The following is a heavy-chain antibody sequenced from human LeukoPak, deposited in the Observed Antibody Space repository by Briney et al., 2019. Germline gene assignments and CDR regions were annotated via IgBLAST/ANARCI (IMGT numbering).Heavy chain of an antibody. J-gene: IGHJ6*02. CDR1: GGAISSSSYY. CDR3: ASKYSSSWYMDV. V-gene: IGHV4-39*01. Sequence: PSETLSLTCTVSGGAISSSSYYWGWIRQPPGKGLEWIGSIYYSGSTYYNLSLKSRVTLSVDTSKNQFSLKLTSVTAADTAVYYCASKYSSSWYMDVWGQGTTVTVSS. CDR2: IYYSGST. D-gene: IGHD6-13*01.